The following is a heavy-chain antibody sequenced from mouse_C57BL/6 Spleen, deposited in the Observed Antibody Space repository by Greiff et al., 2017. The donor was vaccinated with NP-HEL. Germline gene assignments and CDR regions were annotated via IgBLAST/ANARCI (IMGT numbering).Heavy chain of an antibody. CDR1: GYTFTSYG. J-gene: IGHJ4*01. CDR2: IYPRSGNT. Sequence: VQLQQSGAELARPGASVKLSCKASGYTFTSYGISWVKQRTGQGLEWIGEIYPRSGNTYYNEKFKGKATLTADKSSSTAYMELRSLTSEDSAVYFCARNSDYYYGTAMDYWGQGTSVTVCS. V-gene: IGHV1-81*01. CDR3: ARNSDYYYGTAMDY. D-gene: IGHD1-1*01.